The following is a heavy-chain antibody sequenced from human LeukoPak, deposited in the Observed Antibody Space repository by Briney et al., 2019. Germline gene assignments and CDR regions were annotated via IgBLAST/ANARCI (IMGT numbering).Heavy chain of an antibody. J-gene: IGHJ6*02. CDR1: GFTFSSYA. CDR3: AKDRLACSGGSCYSSRYYYGMDV. Sequence: GGSLRLSCAASGFTFSSYAMSWVRQAPGKGLEWVSVMSGSGGSTYYADSVKGRFTISRDNSKNTLFLQMKSLRAEDAAVYYCAKDRLACSGGSCYSSRYYYGMDVWGQGTTVTVSS. CDR2: MSGSGGST. D-gene: IGHD2-15*01. V-gene: IGHV3-23*01.